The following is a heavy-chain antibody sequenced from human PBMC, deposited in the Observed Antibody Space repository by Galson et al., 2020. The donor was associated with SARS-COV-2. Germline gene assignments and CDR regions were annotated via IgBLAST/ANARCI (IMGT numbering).Heavy chain of an antibody. CDR1: GFTFTTYG. D-gene: IGHD3-10*01. CDR3: ANLVQKYYYYYGVDV. CDR2: ISYDGSNK. J-gene: IGHJ6*01. Sequence: TGGSLRLSCAASGFTFTTYGMHWVRQAPGKGLEWVAVISYDGSNKYYADSVKGRFTISRDNSKNTVFLQMSSLRAEDTAVYYCANLVQKYYYYYGVDVWGQGTTVIVSS. V-gene: IGHV3-30*18.